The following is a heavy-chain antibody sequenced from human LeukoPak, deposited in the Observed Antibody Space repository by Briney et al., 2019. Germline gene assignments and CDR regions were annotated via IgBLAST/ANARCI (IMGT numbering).Heavy chain of an antibody. CDR1: GLTFSRYS. CDR3: ARSPNSGYDPSADYYYMDV. V-gene: IGHV3-21*04. J-gene: IGHJ6*03. Sequence: GGSLRLSCAASGLTFSRYSVNWVRQAPGKGLEWVPCISSSSSYIYYADSVKGRFTISRDNAKNSLYLQMNSLRAEDTAVYYCARSPNSGYDPSADYYYMDVWGKGTTVTVSS. CDR2: ISSSSSYI. D-gene: IGHD5-12*01.